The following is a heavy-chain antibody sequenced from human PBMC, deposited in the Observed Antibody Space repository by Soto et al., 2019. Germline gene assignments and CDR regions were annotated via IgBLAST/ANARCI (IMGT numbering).Heavy chain of an antibody. CDR2: ISGSGGST. J-gene: IGHJ3*02. CDR3: AKQKANYYDSSGYHIGGAFDI. D-gene: IGHD3-22*01. Sequence: GGSLRLSCAASGFTFSSYAMSWVRQAPGKGLEWVSAISGSGGSTYYADSVKGRFTISRDNSKNTLYLQMNSLRAEDTAVYYCAKQKANYYDSSGYHIGGAFDIWGQGTMVTVSS. V-gene: IGHV3-23*01. CDR1: GFTFSSYA.